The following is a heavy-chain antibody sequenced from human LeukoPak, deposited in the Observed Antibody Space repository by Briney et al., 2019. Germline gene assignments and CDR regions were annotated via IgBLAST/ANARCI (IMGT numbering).Heavy chain of an antibody. D-gene: IGHD3-10*01. Sequence: SETLSLTCAVSGYSISSGYYWAWIRQSPGKGLECIGSIYHSGAAYYNPSLKSRVTISVDTSKNQFSLKLRSVTAADTAVYFCARERYYGSGGLFDYWGQGTLVTVSS. V-gene: IGHV4-38-2*02. CDR2: IYHSGAA. CDR1: GYSISSGYY. J-gene: IGHJ4*02. CDR3: ARERYYGSGGLFDY.